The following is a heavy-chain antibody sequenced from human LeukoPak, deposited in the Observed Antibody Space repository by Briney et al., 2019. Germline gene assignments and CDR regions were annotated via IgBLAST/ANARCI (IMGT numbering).Heavy chain of an antibody. Sequence: ASVKVSCKVSGYTLTDYYMHWVRQAPGQGLEWMGRINPNSGGTNYAQKFQGRVTVTRDTSISTVYMELSRLRSDDTAVYYCARVGYYESSGYYEYWGQGTLVTVSS. D-gene: IGHD3-22*01. CDR2: INPNSGGT. J-gene: IGHJ4*02. CDR3: ARVGYYESSGYYEY. CDR1: GYTLTDYY. V-gene: IGHV1-2*06.